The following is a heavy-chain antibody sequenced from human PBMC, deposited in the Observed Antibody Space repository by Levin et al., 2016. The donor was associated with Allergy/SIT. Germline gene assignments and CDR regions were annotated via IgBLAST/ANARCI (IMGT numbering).Heavy chain of an antibody. CDR3: ASLPRVRGVNWYFDL. CDR2: IYYSGST. J-gene: IGHJ2*01. D-gene: IGHD3-10*01. Sequence: SETLSLTCTVSGGSISSGGYYWSWIRQHPGKGLEWIGYIYYSGSTYYNPSLKSRVTISVDTSKNQFSLKLSSVTAADTAVYYCASLPRVRGVNWYFDLWGRGTLVTVSS. V-gene: IGHV4-31*03. CDR1: GGSISSGGYY.